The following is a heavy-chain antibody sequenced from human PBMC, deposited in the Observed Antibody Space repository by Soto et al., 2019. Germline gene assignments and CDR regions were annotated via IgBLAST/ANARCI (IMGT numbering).Heavy chain of an antibody. CDR1: GGTFSSYA. Sequence: QVPLVQSGAEVKKPGSSVKVSCKASGGTFSSYAISWVRQAPGQGLEWMGGIIPIFGTANYAQKFEGRVTMTADEATGSAYMELSRLRSEDTAVYYCARSGGQQLGIWGCSSTSCYVFSVYSGQGTLVTVSS. V-gene: IGHV1-69*01. CDR3: ARSGGQQLGIWGCSSTSCYVFSVY. CDR2: IIPIFGTA. D-gene: IGHD2-2*01. J-gene: IGHJ4*02.